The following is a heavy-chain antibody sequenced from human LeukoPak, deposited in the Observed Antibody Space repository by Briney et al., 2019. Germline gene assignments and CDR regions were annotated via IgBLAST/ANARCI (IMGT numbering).Heavy chain of an antibody. V-gene: IGHV4-31*03. CDR3: ARDREGTMVDASWFDP. Sequence: SETLSLTRTVSGGSIGSGGYYWSWIRQHPGKGLEWIGYIYYSGSTYYNPSLKSRVTISVDTSKNQFSLKLSSVTAADTAVYYCARDREGTMVDASWFDPWGQGTLVTVSS. D-gene: IGHD3-10*01. J-gene: IGHJ5*02. CDR2: IYYSGST. CDR1: GGSIGSGGYY.